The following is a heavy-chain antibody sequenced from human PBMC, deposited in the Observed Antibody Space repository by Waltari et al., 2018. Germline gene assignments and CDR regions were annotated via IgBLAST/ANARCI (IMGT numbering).Heavy chain of an antibody. CDR3: ATYIGASLGTAAFDV. V-gene: IGHV4-39*01. Sequence: QVQVQESGPGLVKPSETLSLTCSVSGVSITSNRHYWGWIRQPPGQGLEWIGTMSYSGATYSSPSRKSRVTISRDTSENQLSRKWGSVTAADTAVYYCATYIGASLGTAAFDVWGKGTTVTVSS. CDR2: MSYSGAT. D-gene: IGHD5-12*01. CDR1: GVSITSNRHY. J-gene: IGHJ3*01.